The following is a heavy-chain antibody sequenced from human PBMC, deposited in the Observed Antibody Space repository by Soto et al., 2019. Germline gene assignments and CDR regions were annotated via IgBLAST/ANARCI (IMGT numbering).Heavy chain of an antibody. CDR1: GGTFSNDI. V-gene: IGHV1-69*04. Sequence: VSCKASGGTFSNDIITWVRQAPGQGLEWMGRIIPLLDIANYAQKFQGRVTITADKSTSTAYMELNSLRSEDTAVYYCVRDSPIGSTYSGYDGIDYWGRGTLVTVSS. J-gene: IGHJ4*02. D-gene: IGHD5-12*01. CDR2: IIPLLDIA. CDR3: VRDSPIGSTYSGYDGIDY.